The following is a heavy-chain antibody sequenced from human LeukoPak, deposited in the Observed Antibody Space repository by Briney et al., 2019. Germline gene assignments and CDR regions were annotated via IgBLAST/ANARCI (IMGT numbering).Heavy chain of an antibody. Sequence: SETLSLTCTVSGGSISSYCWSWIRQPPGKGLEWIGYIYYSGSTYYNPSLKSRVTISVDTSKNQFSLKLSSVTAADTAVYYCARARGDYYDSSGYYPFAWFDPWGQGTLVTVSS. V-gene: IGHV4-59*12. CDR1: GGSISSYC. CDR3: ARARGDYYDSSGYYPFAWFDP. CDR2: IYYSGST. D-gene: IGHD3-22*01. J-gene: IGHJ5*02.